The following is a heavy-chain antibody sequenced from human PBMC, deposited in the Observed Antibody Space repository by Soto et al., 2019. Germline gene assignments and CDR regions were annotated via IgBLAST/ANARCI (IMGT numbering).Heavy chain of an antibody. D-gene: IGHD2-15*01. CDR1: GGSFSGYY. CDR2: INHSGST. CDR3: TRGKTYCSGGSCYEQFDY. V-gene: IGHV4-34*01. Sequence: QVQLQQWGARLLKPSETLSLTCAVYGGSFSGYYWSWSWIRQPPVKGLEWIGEINHSGSTNYNPSLTSRVTMYVDTSKNQFSLKLSSVTAADTAVYYCTRGKTYCSGGSCYEQFDYWGQGALVTVSS. J-gene: IGHJ4*02.